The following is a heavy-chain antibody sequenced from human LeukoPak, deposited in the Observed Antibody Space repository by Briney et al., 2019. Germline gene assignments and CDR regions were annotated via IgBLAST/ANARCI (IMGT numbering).Heavy chain of an antibody. D-gene: IGHD2-15*01. V-gene: IGHV4-61*09. CDR3: AREADKIGFDFDY. Sequence: SQTLSLTCTVSGGSIISNRHYWSWIRQPAGKGLEWIGHIYSSGNTKYNPSLKSRLTMSIDSSKNQFSLILTSVTPEDTAVYYCAREADKIGFDFDYWGQGTLVTVSS. J-gene: IGHJ4*02. CDR2: IYSSGNT. CDR1: GGSIISNRHY.